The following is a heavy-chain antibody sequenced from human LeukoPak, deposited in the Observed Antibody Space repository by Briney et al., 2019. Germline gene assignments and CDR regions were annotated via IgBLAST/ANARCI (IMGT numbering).Heavy chain of an antibody. Sequence: SETLSLTCAVYGGSFSGYYWSWIRQPPGKGLEWIGEINHSGSTNYNPSLKSRVTISVDTSKNQFSLKLSSVTAADTAVYYCARRIAARPAAGGNYYYYGMDVWGQGTTVTVSS. CDR3: ARRIAARPAAGGNYYYYGMDV. CDR2: INHSGST. V-gene: IGHV4-34*01. D-gene: IGHD6-6*01. J-gene: IGHJ6*02. CDR1: GGSFSGYY.